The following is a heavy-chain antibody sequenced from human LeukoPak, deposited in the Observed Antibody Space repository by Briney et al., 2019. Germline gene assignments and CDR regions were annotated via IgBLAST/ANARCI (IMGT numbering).Heavy chain of an antibody. D-gene: IGHD5-12*01. CDR1: GFTFSSYG. CDR2: ISYDGSNK. CDR3: AKAHGGSGYDSYFDY. V-gene: IGHV3-30*18. Sequence: PGRSLRPSCAASGFTFSSYGMHWVRRAPGKGLEWVAVISYDGSNKYYADSVKGRFTISRDNSKNTLYLQMNSLRAEDTAVYYCAKAHGGSGYDSYFDYWGQGTLVTVSS. J-gene: IGHJ4*02.